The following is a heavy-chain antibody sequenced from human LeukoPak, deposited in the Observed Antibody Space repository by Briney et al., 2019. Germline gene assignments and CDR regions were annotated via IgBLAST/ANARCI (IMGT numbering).Heavy chain of an antibody. CDR3: ARQRYCSSTSCYATPAEYYFDY. CDR1: GYTFTGYY. J-gene: IGHJ4*02. V-gene: IGHV1-46*01. Sequence: ASVKVSCKASGYTFTGYYMHWVRQAPGQGLEWMGIINPGGGSTSYAQKFQGRVTMTRDMSTSTVYMELSSLRSEDTAVYYCARQRYCSSTSCYATPAEYYFDYWGQGTLVTVSS. D-gene: IGHD2-2*01. CDR2: INPGGGST.